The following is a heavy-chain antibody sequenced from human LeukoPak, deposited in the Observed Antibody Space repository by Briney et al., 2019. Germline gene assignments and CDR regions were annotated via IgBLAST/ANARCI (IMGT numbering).Heavy chain of an antibody. CDR3: ARVSAAGLFDY. V-gene: IGHV1-69*04. J-gene: IGHJ4*02. D-gene: IGHD6-13*01. CDR2: IIPILGIA. CDR1: GGTFSSYA. Sequence: VASVKVSCKASGGTFSSYAISWVRQAPGQGLEWMGRIIPILGIANYAQKFQGRVTITADKSTSTAYMELSSLRSEDTAVYYCARVSAAGLFDYWGQGTLVTVSS.